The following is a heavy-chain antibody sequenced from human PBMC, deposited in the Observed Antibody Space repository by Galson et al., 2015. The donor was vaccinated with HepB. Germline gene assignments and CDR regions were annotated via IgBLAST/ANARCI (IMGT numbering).Heavy chain of an antibody. D-gene: IGHD3-10*01. V-gene: IGHV5-51*01. J-gene: IGHJ2*01. CDR3: ARSDDREGYYYGSGSCYPPRHWYFDL. Sequence: QSGAEVKKPGESLKISCKGSGYSFTSYWIGWVRQMPGKGLEWMGFIYPGDSDTRYSPSFQGQVTISADKSISTAYLQWSSLKASDTAMYYCARSDDREGYYYGSGSCYPPRHWYFDLWGRGTLVTVSS. CDR1: GYSFTSYW. CDR2: IYPGDSDT.